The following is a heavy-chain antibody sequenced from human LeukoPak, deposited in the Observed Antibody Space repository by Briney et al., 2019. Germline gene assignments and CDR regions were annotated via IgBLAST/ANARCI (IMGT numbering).Heavy chain of an antibody. J-gene: IGHJ5*02. V-gene: IGHV1-69*13. CDR1: GGIFCSYA. D-gene: IGHD2-21*02. CDR3: ARGAPGLAYCGGDCYPPNWFYP. Sequence: VASVKVSCKASGGIFCSYAISGVGQPPGRGLEGMGGVIPIFGSANYAQKFEGRVTITADESTSTAYMELSSLRSEDTAVYYCARGAPGLAYCGGDCYPPNWFYPWGQGTLVTVSP. CDR2: VIPIFGSA.